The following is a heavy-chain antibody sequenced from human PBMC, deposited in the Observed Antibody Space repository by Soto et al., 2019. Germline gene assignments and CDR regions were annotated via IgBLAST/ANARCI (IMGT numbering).Heavy chain of an antibody. CDR2: INPNSGGT. J-gene: IGHJ5*02. Sequence: ASVKVSCKGSGYTFTGYYMHWVRQAPGQGLEWMGWINPNSGGTNYAQKFQGWVTMTRDTSISTAYMELSRLRSDDTAVYYCARGGVDTAMVADNLFDPWGQGTLITVSS. CDR1: GYTFTGYY. CDR3: ARGGVDTAMVADNLFDP. D-gene: IGHD5-18*01. V-gene: IGHV1-2*04.